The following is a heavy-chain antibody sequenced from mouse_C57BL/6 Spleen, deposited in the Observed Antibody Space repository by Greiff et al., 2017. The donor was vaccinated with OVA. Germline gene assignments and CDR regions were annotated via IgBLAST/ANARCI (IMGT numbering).Heavy chain of an antibody. J-gene: IGHJ2*01. CDR3: ARDGSSFFDY. V-gene: IGHV1-80*01. Sequence: VKLVESGAELVKPGASVKISCKASGYAFSSYWMNWVKQRPGKGLEWIGQIYPGDGDTNYNGKFKGKATLTADKSSSTAYMRLSSLTSEDSAVYFCARDGSSFFDYWGQGTTLTVSS. CDR2: IYPGDGDT. CDR1: GYAFSSYW. D-gene: IGHD1-1*01.